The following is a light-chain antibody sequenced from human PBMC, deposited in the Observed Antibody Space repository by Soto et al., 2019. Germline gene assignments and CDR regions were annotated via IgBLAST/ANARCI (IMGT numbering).Light chain of an antibody. Sequence: EIVLTQSPGTLSLSPGERATLSCRASQSVSNNYLAWYQQKSGQAPRLLIYGAFSRANGIPDRFSGSASGTDFTLIISRLEPEDVAVYYCQQYGSLPKTFGQGTKVEIK. CDR2: GAF. CDR3: QQYGSLPKT. J-gene: IGKJ1*01. V-gene: IGKV3-20*01. CDR1: QSVSNNY.